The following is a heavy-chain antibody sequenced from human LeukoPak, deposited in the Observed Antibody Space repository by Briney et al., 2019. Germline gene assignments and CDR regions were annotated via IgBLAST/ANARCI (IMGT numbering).Heavy chain of an antibody. CDR3: ARGRGYDSSGYYYGVPWFDP. J-gene: IGHJ5*02. CDR1: GGSISSGGYY. D-gene: IGHD3-22*01. CDR2: IYYSGST. V-gene: IGHV4-31*03. Sequence: SQTLSLTCTVSGGSISSGGYYWSWIRQHPGKGLEWIGYIYYSGSTYYNPSLKSRVTISVDTSKNQFSLKLSSVTAADTAVYYCARGRGYDSSGYYYGVPWFDPWGQGTLVTVSS.